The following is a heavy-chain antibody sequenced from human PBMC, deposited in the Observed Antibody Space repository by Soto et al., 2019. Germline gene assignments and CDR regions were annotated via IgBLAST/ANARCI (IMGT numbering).Heavy chain of an antibody. CDR3: ARDLYSSGWLTGFDP. V-gene: IGHV3-66*01. D-gene: IGHD6-19*01. Sequence: EVQLVESGGGLVQPGGSLRLSCAASGFTVNNNYMSWVRQAPGKGLEWVSVIYSGGSTYYVDSVKGRFTMSRDNSKNTGYLQMNSLRAEDTAVYYCARDLYSSGWLTGFDPGGQGTLVTVSS. CDR2: IYSGGST. CDR1: GFTVNNNY. J-gene: IGHJ5*02.